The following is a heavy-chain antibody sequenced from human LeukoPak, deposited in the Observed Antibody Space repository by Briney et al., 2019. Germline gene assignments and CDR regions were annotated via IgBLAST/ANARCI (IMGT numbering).Heavy chain of an antibody. J-gene: IGHJ4*02. CDR3: AREYSSSPDY. D-gene: IGHD6-6*01. V-gene: IGHV3-7*01. CDR2: IKQDGSEK. Sequence: GGSLRLSCAASGFTFSNYWMSWVRQAPGKGLEWVADIKQDGSEKYYVDSVKGRFTISGDNAKNSLYLQMNSLRAEDTAVYYCAREYSSSPDYWGQGTLVTVSS. CDR1: GFTFSNYW.